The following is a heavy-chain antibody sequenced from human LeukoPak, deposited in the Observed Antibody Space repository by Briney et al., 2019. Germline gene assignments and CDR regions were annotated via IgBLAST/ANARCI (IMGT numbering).Heavy chain of an antibody. CDR3: TWMATIFTVDY. CDR1: GFTFSSYW. J-gene: IGHJ4*02. V-gene: IGHV3-15*01. CDR2: IRNDRIT. Sequence: AGGSLRLSCAASGFTFSSYWMSWVRQAPGKGLEWVGRIRNDRITDYAAPVQGRFSISRDNSKNTFYLQMNSLRTEDTGMYFCTWMATIFTVDYWGQGTLVTVSS. D-gene: IGHD5-12*01.